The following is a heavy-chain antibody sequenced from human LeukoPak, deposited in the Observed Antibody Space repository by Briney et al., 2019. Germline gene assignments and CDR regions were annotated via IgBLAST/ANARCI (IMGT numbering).Heavy chain of an antibody. CDR2: INPDSGGT. Sequence: ASVKVSCKASGYTFTVYYMHWVRPAPGQGLEWMGRINPDSGGTNYAQKFQGRVTMTRDTSISTAYMELSRLRSDDTAVYYCAREPATMVRGVLLGRFDPWGQRTLVTVSS. J-gene: IGHJ5*02. CDR3: AREPATMVRGVLLGRFDP. D-gene: IGHD3-10*01. V-gene: IGHV1-2*06. CDR1: GYTFTVYY.